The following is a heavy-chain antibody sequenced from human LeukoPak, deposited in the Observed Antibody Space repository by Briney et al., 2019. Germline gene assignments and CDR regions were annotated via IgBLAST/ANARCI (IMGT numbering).Heavy chain of an antibody. CDR2: ISNSGGTT. CDR1: GFTFSDYA. CDR3: VKGIPVAGTGNVVPYFYYYGMDV. D-gene: IGHD6-19*01. J-gene: IGHJ6*02. V-gene: IGHV3-64D*06. Sequence: GGSLRLSCSASGFTFSDYAIHWVRQAPGKGLEYLSAISNSGGTTYYADSAKGRFTISRDNSKNTLYLQMSTLRPEDTAVYYCVKGIPVAGTGNVVPYFYYYGMDVWGQGTTVSVS.